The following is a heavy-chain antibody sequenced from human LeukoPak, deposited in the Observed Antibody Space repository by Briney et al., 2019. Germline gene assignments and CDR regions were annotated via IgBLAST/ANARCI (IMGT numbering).Heavy chain of an antibody. Sequence: GGSLRLSCVASGFSFGNYAMSWVRQAPGKGLQWVSQISGTGGATWYAGFARDRFTISRDNSEKTLYLQMSGLRVENTAMYYCVKDPRDTYGTNWFVSWGQGTLLIVSS. V-gene: IGHV3-23*01. CDR1: GFSFGNYA. D-gene: IGHD2-21*01. CDR2: ISGTGGAT. CDR3: VKDPRDTYGTNWFVS. J-gene: IGHJ5*01.